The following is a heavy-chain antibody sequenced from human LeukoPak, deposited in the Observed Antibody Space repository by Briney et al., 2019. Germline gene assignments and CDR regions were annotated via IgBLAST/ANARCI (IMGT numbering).Heavy chain of an antibody. J-gene: IGHJ4*02. CDR2: INSGSTYI. CDR1: GFTFSSYN. Sequence: GGSLRLSCAASGFTFSSYNMNWVRQAPGKGLEWVSSINSGSTYINYADSAKGRFTISRDNAENSLYLQMSSLRAEDTAVYYCARVSLGNNYGSGSYDYWGQGTLVTVSS. CDR3: ARVSLGNNYGSGSYDY. V-gene: IGHV3-21*01. D-gene: IGHD3-10*01.